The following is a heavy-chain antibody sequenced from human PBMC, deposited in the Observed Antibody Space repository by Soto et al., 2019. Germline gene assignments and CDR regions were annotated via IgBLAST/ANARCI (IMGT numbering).Heavy chain of an antibody. V-gene: IGHV1-69*01. D-gene: IGHD2-2*03. J-gene: IGHJ5*02. CDR1: GGTFSSYA. CDR3: ARRLIGYCSSTSCPNWFDP. Sequence: QVQLVQSGAEVKKPGSSVKVSCKASGGTFSSYAISWVRQAPGQGLEWMGGIIPIFGTANYAQKFQGRVTITADESTSTAYMELGSLRSEDTAVYYCARRLIGYCSSTSCPNWFDPWGQGTLVTVSS. CDR2: IIPIFGTA.